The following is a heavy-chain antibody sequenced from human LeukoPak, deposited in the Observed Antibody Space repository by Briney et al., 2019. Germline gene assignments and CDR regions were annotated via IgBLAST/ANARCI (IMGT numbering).Heavy chain of an antibody. CDR3: ARDYYDSSGYYVIEAFDI. V-gene: IGHV4-4*07. CDR2: IYTSGST. D-gene: IGHD3-22*01. J-gene: IGHJ3*02. CDR1: GGSFSGYY. Sequence: PSETLSLTCAVYGGSFSGYYWSWIRQPAGKGLEWIGRIYTSGSTNYNPSLKSRVTMSVDTSKNQFSLKLSSVTAADTAVYYCARDYYDSSGYYVIEAFDIWGQGTMVTVSS.